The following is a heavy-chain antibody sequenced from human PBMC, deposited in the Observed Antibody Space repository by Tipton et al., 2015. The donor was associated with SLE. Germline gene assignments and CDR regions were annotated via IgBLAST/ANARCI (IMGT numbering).Heavy chain of an antibody. D-gene: IGHD5-24*01. J-gene: IGHJ4*02. CDR1: GGSISSYY. Sequence: TLSLTCTVSGGSISSYYWSWIRQPPGKGLEWIGYIYYSGSTNYNPSLKSRVTISVDTSKNQFSLKLSSVTAADTAVYYCARDLGMATGYFDYWGQGTLVTVSS. V-gene: IGHV4-59*01. CDR3: ARDLGMATGYFDY. CDR2: IYYSGST.